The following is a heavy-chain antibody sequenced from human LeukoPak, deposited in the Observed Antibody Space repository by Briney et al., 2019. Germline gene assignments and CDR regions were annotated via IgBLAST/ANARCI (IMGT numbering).Heavy chain of an antibody. CDR2: FDPEDGET. J-gene: IGHJ4*02. CDR3: ATSDMVRGVIGY. CDR1: GYTLSELS. V-gene: IGHV1-24*01. Sequence: ASVKVSCKASGYTLSELSMHWVRQAPGKGLEWMGGFDPEDGETIYAQKFQGRVTMTEDTSTDTAYMELSSLRSEDTAVYYCATSDMVRGVIGYWGQGTLVTVSS. D-gene: IGHD3-10*01.